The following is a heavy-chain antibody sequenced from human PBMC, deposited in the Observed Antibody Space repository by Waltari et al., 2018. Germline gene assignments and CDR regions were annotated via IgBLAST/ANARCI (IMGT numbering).Heavy chain of an antibody. CDR2: IIPIFGTA. CDR3: ASRYDFWSGYFQH. Sequence: QVQLVQSGAEVKKPGSSVKVSCTASGGTFSSYAISWVRQPPGQGLEWMGGIIPIFGTANYAQKFQGRVTITTDESTSTAYMELSSLRSEDTAVYYCASRYDFWSGYFQHWGQGTLVTVSS. J-gene: IGHJ1*01. CDR1: GGTFSSYA. V-gene: IGHV1-69*05. D-gene: IGHD3-3*01.